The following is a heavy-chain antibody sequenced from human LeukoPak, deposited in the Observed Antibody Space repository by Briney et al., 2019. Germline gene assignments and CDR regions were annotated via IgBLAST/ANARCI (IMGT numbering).Heavy chain of an antibody. V-gene: IGHV3-23*01. CDR2: ISGSGGST. CDR1: GFTFSNYA. J-gene: IGHJ3*02. Sequence: GGSLRLSCAASGFTFSNYAVSWVRQAPRKGLECVSGISGSGGSTFYADSVRGRFTISRDNSKNTLYLQMSSLRADDTAVYYCAKDGDTSAYYRDPFDMWGQGTMVTVSS. CDR3: AKDGDTSAYYRDPFDM. D-gene: IGHD3-22*01.